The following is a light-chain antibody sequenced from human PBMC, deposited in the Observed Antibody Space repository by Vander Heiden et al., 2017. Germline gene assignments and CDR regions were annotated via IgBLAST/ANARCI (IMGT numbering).Light chain of an antibody. CDR1: QSVSSW. J-gene: IGKJ2*01. V-gene: IGKV1-5*03. CDR2: KAS. CDR3: QQYNSYSPFT. Sequence: DIQMTQSPSTLSASVGDRVTITCRASQSVSSWLAWYQQKPGKAPKLLIYKASSLESGVPLRFSGSGSGTEFTLTISSLQPDDFATYYCQQYNSYSPFTFGQGTKLEIK.